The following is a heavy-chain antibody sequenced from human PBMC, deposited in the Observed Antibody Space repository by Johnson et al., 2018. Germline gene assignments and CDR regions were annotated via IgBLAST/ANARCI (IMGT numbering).Heavy chain of an antibody. Sequence: VQLVQSGGGLVQPGGSXRLSCIASGFSFSTYWMTWVRQAPGKGLEWVANIKQDGSETYYVDSVKGRFTISRDNAKTALYLQMKSLRAEDAACYYCAGDGYFDSSGYYNDAFHVWGQGTMVTVSS. CDR3: AGDGYFDSSGYYNDAFHV. D-gene: IGHD3-22*01. CDR2: IKQDGSET. J-gene: IGHJ3*01. CDR1: GFSFSTYW. V-gene: IGHV3-7*01.